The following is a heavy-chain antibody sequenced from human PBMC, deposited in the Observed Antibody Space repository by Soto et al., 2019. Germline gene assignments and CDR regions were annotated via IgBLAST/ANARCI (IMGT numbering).Heavy chain of an antibody. CDR1: GGSISNYY. Sequence: PSETLSLTCSVSGGSISNYYWSWIRQPPGKGLEWIGYIYYIGSTNYNPSLKSRVTMSVDTSKNQFSLKLSSVTAADTAVYYCARTGGSSLYYYYGTDVWGQGTTVTVYS. V-gene: IGHV4-59*12. D-gene: IGHD1-26*01. J-gene: IGHJ6*02. CDR2: IYYIGST. CDR3: ARTGGSSLYYYYGTDV.